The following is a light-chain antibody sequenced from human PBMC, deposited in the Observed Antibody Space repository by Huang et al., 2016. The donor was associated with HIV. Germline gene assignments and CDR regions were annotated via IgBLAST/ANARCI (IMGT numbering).Light chain of an antibody. CDR2: GAS. J-gene: IGKJ2*01. Sequence: IVMTQSQATLSVSPVERATLSCRASQSVSSNLALYQQKPGQAPRLLIYGASTKATGIPARCSGSGSGTEFTLTISSLQSEDFAVYYCQKYNNLPYTFGQGTKLQIK. CDR3: QKYNNLPYT. V-gene: IGKV3-15*01. CDR1: QSVSSN.